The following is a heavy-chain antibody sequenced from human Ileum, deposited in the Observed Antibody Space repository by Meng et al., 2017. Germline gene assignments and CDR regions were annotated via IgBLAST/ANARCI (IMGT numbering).Heavy chain of an antibody. CDR3: AKDSVATATQFDS. V-gene: IGHV1-18*01. Sequence: QVQMVQSGAEVKKPWASVTVSRKASGYTFTDYGISWVRQAPGQRLQWLGWVSGYSGQSHYAQRVQDRVAMTTDTSTNTAYMELRSLRSDDTAVYYCAKDSVATATQFDSWGQGTLVTVSS. D-gene: IGHD5-12*01. J-gene: IGHJ4*02. CDR2: VSGYSGQS. CDR1: GYTFTDYG.